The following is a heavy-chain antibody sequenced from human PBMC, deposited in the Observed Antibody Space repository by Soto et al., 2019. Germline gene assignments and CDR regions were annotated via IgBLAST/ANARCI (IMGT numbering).Heavy chain of an antibody. Sequence: ASETLSLTCSVYGGSFSDYYWSWIRQPPGKGLEWIGEINHSGSTNYNPSLKSRVTISVHTSKNQFSLKLSSVTAADTAVYYCARARNGSGSDYYDHYGMDVWGKGTTVTVSS. CDR3: ARARNGSGSDYYDHYGMDV. D-gene: IGHD3-3*01. CDR2: INHSGST. V-gene: IGHV4-34*01. J-gene: IGHJ6*04. CDR1: GGSFSDYY.